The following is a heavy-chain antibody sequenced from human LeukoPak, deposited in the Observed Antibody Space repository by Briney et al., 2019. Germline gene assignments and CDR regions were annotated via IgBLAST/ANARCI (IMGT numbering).Heavy chain of an antibody. CDR1: GGSFSGYY. Sequence: SETPSLTCAVYGGSFSGYYWSWIRQPPGKGLEWIGEINHSGSTNYNPSLKSRVTISVDTSKNQFSLKLSSVTAADTAVYYCARGVAARPHYWGQGTLVTVSS. J-gene: IGHJ4*02. D-gene: IGHD6-6*01. V-gene: IGHV4-34*01. CDR3: ARGVAARPHY. CDR2: INHSGST.